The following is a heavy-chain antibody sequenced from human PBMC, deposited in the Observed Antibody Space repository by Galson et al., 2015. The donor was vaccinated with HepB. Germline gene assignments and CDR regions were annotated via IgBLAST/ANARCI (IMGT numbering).Heavy chain of an antibody. Sequence: SVKVSCKASGYTFTSYYMHWVRQAPGQGLEWMGIINPSGGSTSYAQKFQGRVTMTRDTSTSTAYMELSSLRSEDTAVYYCARDFGYSSGWYRGNYYMDVWGKGTTVTVS. V-gene: IGHV1-46*01. CDR1: GYTFTSYY. CDR2: INPSGGST. J-gene: IGHJ6*03. D-gene: IGHD6-19*01. CDR3: ARDFGYSSGWYRGNYYMDV.